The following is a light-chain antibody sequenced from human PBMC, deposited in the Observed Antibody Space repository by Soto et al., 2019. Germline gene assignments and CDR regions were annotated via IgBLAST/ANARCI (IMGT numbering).Light chain of an antibody. J-gene: IGKJ3*01. Sequence: DIQMTQSPSSLSASVGDRVTITCQASQDISKSLNWYQQKSGKAPKLLICGASNLETGVPSRFRGSGSGTDFTLTISSLQPEDIGTYYCQQYVNVPFTFGPGTKVDI. CDR3: QQYVNVPFT. V-gene: IGKV1-33*01. CDR2: GAS. CDR1: QDISKS.